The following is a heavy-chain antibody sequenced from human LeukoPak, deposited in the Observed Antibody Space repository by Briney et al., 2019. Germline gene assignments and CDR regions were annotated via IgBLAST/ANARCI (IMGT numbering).Heavy chain of an antibody. J-gene: IGHJ5*02. CDR2: IYNSGST. Sequence: PSETLSLTCTVSGGSISSYDWGWIRQPPGKGLEWIGYIYNSGSTNYNPSLKSRVTISVDTSKNQFSLKVSSATAADTAVYYCARRRCSSTACWFDPWGQGTLVTVS. CDR1: GGSISSYD. CDR3: ARRRCSSTACWFDP. D-gene: IGHD2-2*01. V-gene: IGHV4-59*01.